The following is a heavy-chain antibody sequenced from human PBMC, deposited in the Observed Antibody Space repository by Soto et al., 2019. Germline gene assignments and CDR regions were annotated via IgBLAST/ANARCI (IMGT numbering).Heavy chain of an antibody. J-gene: IGHJ5*02. Sequence: GGSLRLCCEASGFTFSNYAMAWVRQTPGEGPEWVSTIGGGDDIFYAESVQGRFIISRDDSRSTMYLQMNSLRAEDTAVYYCAKAPGIGGNHNWIDPWGQGTLVTVSS. V-gene: IGHV3-23*01. CDR1: GFTFSNYA. CDR2: IGGGDDI. D-gene: IGHD3-16*01. CDR3: AKAPGIGGNHNWIDP.